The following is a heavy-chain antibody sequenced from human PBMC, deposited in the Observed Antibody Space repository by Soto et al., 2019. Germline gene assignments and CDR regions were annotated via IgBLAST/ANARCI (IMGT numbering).Heavy chain of an antibody. J-gene: IGHJ4*02. D-gene: IGHD2-2*01. Sequence: SLWITWVRQMPGKGLEWMATIDPSDSYVDYSPSFRGHVTFSVDRSITTVYLQWNSLKASDSAMYFCTRRASSSFYHFDFWGQGALVTVSS. CDR3: TRRASSSFYHFDF. CDR2: IDPSDSYV. CDR1: SLW. V-gene: IGHV5-10-1*01.